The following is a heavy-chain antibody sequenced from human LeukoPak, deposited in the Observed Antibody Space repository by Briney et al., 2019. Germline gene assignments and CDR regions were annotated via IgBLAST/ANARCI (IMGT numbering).Heavy chain of an antibody. Sequence: SETLSFTCTVSGGSISSGSYYWSWIRQPAGKGLEWIGRIYTSGSTNYNPSLKSRVTISVDTSKNQFSLKLSSVTAADTAVYYCARVIASYCYYMDVWGKGTTVTVSS. D-gene: IGHD2-21*01. CDR2: IYTSGST. V-gene: IGHV4-61*02. CDR3: ARVIASYCYYMDV. J-gene: IGHJ6*03. CDR1: GGSISSGSYY.